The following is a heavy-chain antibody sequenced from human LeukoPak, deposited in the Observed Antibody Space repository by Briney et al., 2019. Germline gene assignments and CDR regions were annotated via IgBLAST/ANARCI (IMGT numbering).Heavy chain of an antibody. CDR3: ARTHSGSYHADY. CDR1: GVSISAYY. V-gene: IGHV4-4*07. J-gene: IGHJ4*02. D-gene: IGHD1-26*01. Sequence: SETLSLTCSVSGVSISAYYWSWIRQPAGKGLEWIGRIYPGESIYASENTNYNPSLKSRVTISVDTSKNQFSLKLSSVTAADTAVYYCARTHSGSYHADYWGQGTLVTVSS. CDR2: IYPGESIYASENT.